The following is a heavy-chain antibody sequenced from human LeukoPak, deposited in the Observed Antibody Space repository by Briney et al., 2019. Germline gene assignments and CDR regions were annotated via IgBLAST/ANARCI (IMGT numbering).Heavy chain of an antibody. Sequence: EASVKVSCKASGYTFTSYDINWVRQATGQGLEWMGWMNPKSGNTGYAQKFQGRVTMTRNTSISTAYMELSSLRSEDTAVYYCARRLAAAGYLPDYWGQGTLVTVSS. CDR2: MNPKSGNT. D-gene: IGHD6-13*01. CDR3: ARRLAAAGYLPDY. CDR1: GYTFTSYD. J-gene: IGHJ4*02. V-gene: IGHV1-8*01.